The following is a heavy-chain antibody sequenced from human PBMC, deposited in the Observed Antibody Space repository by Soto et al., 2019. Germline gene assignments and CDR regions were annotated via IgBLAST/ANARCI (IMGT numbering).Heavy chain of an antibody. D-gene: IGHD3-9*01. J-gene: IGHJ4*02. CDR1: GYTFTSYA. Sequence: ASVKVSCKASGYTFTSYAMHWVRQAPGQRLEWMGWINAGNGNTKYSQKFQGRVTITRDTSASTAYMELSSLRSEDTAVYYCARGALLRYFDWPRLFDYWGQGTLVTVSS. CDR2: INAGNGNT. V-gene: IGHV1-3*01. CDR3: ARGALLRYFDWPRLFDY.